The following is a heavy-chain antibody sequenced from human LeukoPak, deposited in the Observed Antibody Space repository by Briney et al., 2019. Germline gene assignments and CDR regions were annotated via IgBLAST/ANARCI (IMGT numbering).Heavy chain of an antibody. CDR1: GFTFSDYY. CDR3: ARELGYCSSTSCYDSRFDY. CDR2: ISSSGSTI. Sequence: GGSLRLSCAASGFTFSDYYMSWIRQAPGKGLEWVSYISSSGSTIYYADSVKGRFTISRDNAKNSLYLQMNSLGVEDTAVYYCARELGYCSSTSCYDSRFDYWGQGTLVTVSS. J-gene: IGHJ4*02. V-gene: IGHV3-11*01. D-gene: IGHD2-2*01.